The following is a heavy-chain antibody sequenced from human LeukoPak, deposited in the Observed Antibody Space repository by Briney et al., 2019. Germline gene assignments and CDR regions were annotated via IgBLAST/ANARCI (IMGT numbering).Heavy chain of an antibody. CDR2: INHSGST. CDR1: GGSFSGYY. CDR3: ARVRIAAAFDY. V-gene: IGHV4-34*01. J-gene: IGHJ4*02. Sequence: SETLSLTCAVYGGSFSGYYWSWIRRPPGKGLEWIGEINHSGSTNYNPSLKSRVTISVDTSKNQFSLKLSSVTAADTAVYYCARVRIAAAFDYWGQGTLVTVSS. D-gene: IGHD6-13*01.